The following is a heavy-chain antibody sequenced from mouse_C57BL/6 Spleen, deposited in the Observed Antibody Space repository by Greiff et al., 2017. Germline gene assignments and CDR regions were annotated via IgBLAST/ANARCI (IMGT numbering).Heavy chain of an antibody. CDR2: IWSGGST. D-gene: IGHD1-1*01. CDR1: GFSLTSYG. CDR3: ARGVYYYGSSYFDY. Sequence: VHLVESGPGLVQPSPSLSITCTVSGFSLTSYGVHWVRQSPGKGLEWLGVIWSGGSTDYNAAFISRMSISKDNSKSQVFFKMNSLQADDTAIYYGARGVYYYGSSYFDYWGQGTTLTVSS. J-gene: IGHJ2*01. V-gene: IGHV2-2*01.